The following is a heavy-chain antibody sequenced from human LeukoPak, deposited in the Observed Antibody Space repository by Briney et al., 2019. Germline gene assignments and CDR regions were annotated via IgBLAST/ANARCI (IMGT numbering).Heavy chain of an antibody. D-gene: IGHD6-13*01. Sequence: GASVKVSCKASGYTFTSYYMHWVRQAPGQGLEWMGIINPSGGSTSYAQKFQGRVTMTRDTSTSTVYMELSSLRSEDTAVYYCARDRPPTKPGSSSWFTPYYYYYYMDVWGKGTTVTVSS. CDR2: INPSGGST. CDR3: ARDRPPTKPGSSSWFTPYYYYYYMDV. J-gene: IGHJ6*03. CDR1: GYTFTSYY. V-gene: IGHV1-46*01.